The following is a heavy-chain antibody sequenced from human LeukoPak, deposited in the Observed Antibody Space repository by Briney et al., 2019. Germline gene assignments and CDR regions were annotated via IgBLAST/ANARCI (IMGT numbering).Heavy chain of an antibody. Sequence: PGGSLRLSCAASGFTFSNYAMNWVRQAPGKGLEWVSWISASGGTKLYADSVKGRFIISRDDSKNTLYVQMSSLRAEDTAVYYCARSLKWNLVGFDYWGQGTLVTVSS. CDR1: GFTFSNYA. CDR2: ISASGGTK. CDR3: ARSLKWNLVGFDY. J-gene: IGHJ4*02. V-gene: IGHV3-23*01. D-gene: IGHD1-1*01.